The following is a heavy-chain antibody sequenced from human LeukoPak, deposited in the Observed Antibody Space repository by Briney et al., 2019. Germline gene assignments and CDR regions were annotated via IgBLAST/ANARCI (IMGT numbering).Heavy chain of an antibody. D-gene: IGHD1-26*01. CDR1: GYAFTSYS. CDR3: ASDSGSYYDAEYFQH. V-gene: IGHV1-18*01. J-gene: IGHJ1*01. Sequence: ASVKVFCSASGYAFTSYSISWLQQAPVQGLELMGWISAYNGNTNYAQKLQGSVTMTTDTSTSTAYLELMSLRSDDTAVYYCASDSGSYYDAEYFQHWGQGTLVTVSS. CDR2: ISAYNGNT.